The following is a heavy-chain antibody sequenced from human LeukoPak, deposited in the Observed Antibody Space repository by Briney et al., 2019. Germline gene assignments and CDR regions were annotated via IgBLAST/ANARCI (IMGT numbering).Heavy chain of an antibody. J-gene: IGHJ4*02. CDR2: IWYDGSHN. D-gene: IGHD3-10*01. Sequence: GGSLRLSCAASGLAFNTYAMHWVRQAPGRGVEWVAVIWYDGSHNIYIDSVRGRFTISRDNSRNTVYLQMNGLKAEDTAVYYCAREIFASGSYPDYWGQGTLVTVSS. V-gene: IGHV3-33*01. CDR1: GLAFNTYA. CDR3: AREIFASGSYPDY.